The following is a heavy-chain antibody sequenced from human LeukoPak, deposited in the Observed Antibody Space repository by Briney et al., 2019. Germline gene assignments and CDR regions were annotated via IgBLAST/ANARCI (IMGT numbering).Heavy chain of an antibody. CDR2: ISYDGTDK. CDR3: ASPNSMAGTHYFHY. V-gene: IGHV3-30*04. D-gene: IGHD6-19*01. J-gene: IGHJ4*02. Sequence: GGSLRLSCAASGFTFTTFPMHWVRQPPGKGLEWVAVISYDGTDKYYADSVKGRFTISRDNSKSTLYLQMDSLRAEDTAVYYCASPNSMAGTHYFHYWGQGTLVTVSS. CDR1: GFTFTTFP.